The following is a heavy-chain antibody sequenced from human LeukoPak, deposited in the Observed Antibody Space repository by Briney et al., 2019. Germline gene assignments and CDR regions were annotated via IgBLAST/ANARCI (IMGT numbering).Heavy chain of an antibody. CDR3: ARDPYSSGWYDY. CDR2: ISSSSSYI. Sequence: GGSLRLSCAASGFTFSNYSMNWVRQAPGKGLEWVSSISSSSSYIYYADSVKGRFTISRDNAKNSLYLQMNSLRAEDTAVYYCARDPYSSGWYDYWGQGTLVTVSS. V-gene: IGHV3-21*01. D-gene: IGHD6-19*01. J-gene: IGHJ4*02. CDR1: GFTFSNYS.